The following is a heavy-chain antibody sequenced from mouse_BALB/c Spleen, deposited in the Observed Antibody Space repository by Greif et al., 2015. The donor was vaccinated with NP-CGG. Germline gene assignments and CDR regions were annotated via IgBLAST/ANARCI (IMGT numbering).Heavy chain of an antibody. CDR3: ARPLWLRLMDY. Sequence: VQGVESGAELMKPGASVKISCKATGYTFSSYWIEWVKQRPGHGLEWIGEILPGSGSTNYNEKFKGKATFTADTSSNTAYMQLSSLTSEDSAVYYCARPLWLRLMDYWGQGTSVTVSS. D-gene: IGHD2-2*01. CDR2: ILPGSGST. V-gene: IGHV1-9*01. J-gene: IGHJ4*01. CDR1: GYTFSSYW.